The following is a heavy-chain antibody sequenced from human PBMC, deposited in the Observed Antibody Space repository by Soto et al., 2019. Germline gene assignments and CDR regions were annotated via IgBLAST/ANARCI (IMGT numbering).Heavy chain of an antibody. V-gene: IGHV4-31*03. D-gene: IGHD2-15*01. J-gene: IGHJ6*02. CDR1: GGSISSGGYY. CDR3: ARSDCSGGSCYSFYYYGMDV. Sequence: QVQLQESGPGLVKPSQTLSLTCTVSGGSISSGGYYWSWIRQHPGKGLEWIGYIYYSGSTYYNPSLNSRITISVDTSKNQCSLKLSSVTAADTAVYYCARSDCSGGSCYSFYYYGMDVWGQGTTVTVSS. CDR2: IYYSGST.